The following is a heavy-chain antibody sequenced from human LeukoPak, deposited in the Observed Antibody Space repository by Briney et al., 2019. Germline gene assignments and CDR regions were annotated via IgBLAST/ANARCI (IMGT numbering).Heavy chain of an antibody. CDR1: GFTFSGYA. J-gene: IGHJ4*02. CDR2: ISSDGRHE. Sequence: GGSLRLSCAASGFTFSGYAMHWVRQAPGKGLEGVAVISSDGRHEFYADSVKGRFTLSRDNSKNTLYVQMNSLRAEDTAVYYCARDVSSFTDFDYWGQGTLVTVSS. D-gene: IGHD3-3*02. CDR3: ARDVSSFTDFDY. V-gene: IGHV3-30*04.